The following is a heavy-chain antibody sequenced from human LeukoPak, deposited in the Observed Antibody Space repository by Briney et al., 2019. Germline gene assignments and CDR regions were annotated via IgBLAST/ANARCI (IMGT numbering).Heavy chain of an antibody. V-gene: IGHV4-39*01. CDR3: ARHSGSGSLSRPFDP. J-gene: IGHJ5*02. Sequence: SATLSLTCSVSAASVTSGGFYWGWLRQPPGKGPEWIATVYYTGSTYYNPSLKSRVTISIDTSKNQFSLRLTSVTATDTAIYHCARHSGSGSLSRPFDPWGQGTLVTVSS. D-gene: IGHD3-10*01. CDR1: AASVTSGGFY. CDR2: VYYTGST.